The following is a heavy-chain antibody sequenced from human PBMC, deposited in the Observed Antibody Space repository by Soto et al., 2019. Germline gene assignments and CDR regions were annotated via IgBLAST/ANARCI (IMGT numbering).Heavy chain of an antibody. D-gene: IGHD5-18*01. CDR2: MNPGSGDT. CDR3: ARMESFGSLNWFDP. Sequence: ASVKVSCKASGYTFTSNDVSWVRQATGQGLEWMGWMNPGSGDTGYAQKFQGRVTMTRDISIATAYMELNSLTSEDTAIYYCARMESFGSLNWFDPWGQGTRVTVSS. V-gene: IGHV1-8*02. J-gene: IGHJ5*02. CDR1: GYTFTSND.